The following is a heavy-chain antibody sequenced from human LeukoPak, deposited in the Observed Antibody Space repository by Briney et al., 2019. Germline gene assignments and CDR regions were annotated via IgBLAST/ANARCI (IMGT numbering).Heavy chain of an antibody. D-gene: IGHD3-22*01. J-gene: IGHJ4*02. CDR2: IYSGGST. V-gene: IGHV3-53*01. Sequence: GGSLRLSCAASEFSVGSNYMTWVRQAPGKGLEWVSLIYSGGSTGYADSVKGRFTISRDNAKNSLYLQMNSLRAEDTALYYCARDLGRKRRALYYYDDSSPAYYFDSWGQGSLVAVSS. CDR1: EFSVGSNY. CDR3: ARDLGRKRRALYYYDDSSPAYYFDS.